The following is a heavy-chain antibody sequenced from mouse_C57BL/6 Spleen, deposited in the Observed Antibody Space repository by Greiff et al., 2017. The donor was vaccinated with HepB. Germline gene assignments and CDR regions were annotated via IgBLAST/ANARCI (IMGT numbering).Heavy chain of an antibody. J-gene: IGHJ1*03. Sequence: EVKLLESEGGLVQPGSSMKLSCTASGFTFSDYYMAWVRQVPEKGLEWVANINYDGSSTYYLHSLKSRFIISRDNAKNMLYLQMSSLKSEDTATYYCARDHRYFDVWGTGTTVTVSS. V-gene: IGHV5-16*01. CDR3: ARDHRYFDV. CDR2: INYDGSST. CDR1: GFTFSDYY.